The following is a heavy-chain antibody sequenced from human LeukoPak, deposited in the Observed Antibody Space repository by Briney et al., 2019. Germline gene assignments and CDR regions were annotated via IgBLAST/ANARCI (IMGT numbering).Heavy chain of an antibody. CDR2: ISSSGSTI. CDR3: ARAYIVGATPFDY. V-gene: IGHV3-48*03. CDR1: GFTFSSYE. J-gene: IGHJ4*02. Sequence: GGSLRLSCAASGFTFSSYEMNWVRQAPGKGLQWVSYISSSGSTIYYADSVKGRFTNSRDNAKNSLYLQMNSLRAEDTAVYYCARAYIVGATPFDYWGQGTLVTVSS. D-gene: IGHD1-26*01.